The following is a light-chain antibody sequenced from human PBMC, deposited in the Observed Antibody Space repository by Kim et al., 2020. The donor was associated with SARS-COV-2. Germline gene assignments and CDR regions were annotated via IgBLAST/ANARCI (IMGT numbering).Light chain of an antibody. CDR3: QTWGTGIRV. J-gene: IGLJ3*02. CDR2: LNSDGSH. V-gene: IGLV4-69*01. CDR1: SGHSSYA. Sequence: ASVKHTYTLSSGHSSYAIAWHQQQPEKGPRYLMKLNSDGSHSKGDGIPDRFSGSSSGAERYLTISSLQSEDEADYYCQTWGTGIRVFGGGTQLTVL.